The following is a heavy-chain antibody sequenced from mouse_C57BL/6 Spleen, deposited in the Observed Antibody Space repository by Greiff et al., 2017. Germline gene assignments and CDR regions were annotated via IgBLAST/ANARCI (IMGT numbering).Heavy chain of an antibody. CDR2: INPSNGGT. CDR3: ARGTAQASAMDY. D-gene: IGHD3-2*02. CDR1: GYTFTSYW. J-gene: IGHJ4*01. V-gene: IGHV1-53*01. Sequence: VQLQQSGTELVKPGASVKLSCKASGYTFTSYWMHWVKQRPGQGLEWIGNINPSNGGTNYNEKFKSKATLTVDKSSSTAYMQLSSLTSEDSAVYYCARGTAQASAMDYWGQGTSVTVSS.